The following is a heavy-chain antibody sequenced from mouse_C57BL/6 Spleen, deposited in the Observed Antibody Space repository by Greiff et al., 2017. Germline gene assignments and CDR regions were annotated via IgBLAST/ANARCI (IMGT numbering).Heavy chain of an antibody. CDR3: ARGRAYYGNDY. CDR1: GYTFTSYC. D-gene: IGHD2-10*01. Sequence: QVQLQQPGAELVKPGASVKMSCKASGYTFTSYCITWVKQRPGQGLEWIGDIYPGSGSTNYNERFKSKATLTVDTSSSTAYMQLSSLTSEDSAVYYCARGRAYYGNDYWGQGTTLTVSS. CDR2: IYPGSGST. V-gene: IGHV1-55*01. J-gene: IGHJ2*01.